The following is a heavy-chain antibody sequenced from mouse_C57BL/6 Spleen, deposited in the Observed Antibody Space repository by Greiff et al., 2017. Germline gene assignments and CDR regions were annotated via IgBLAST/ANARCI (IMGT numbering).Heavy chain of an antibody. CDR3: ARRAGLDYGG. D-gene: IGHD3-1*01. CDR2: IDPSDSYT. CDR1: GYTFTSYC. J-gene: IGHJ1*03. Sequence: QVQLQQPGAELVRPGTSVKLSCTASGYTFTSYCMHWVKQRPGQGLEWIGVIDPSDSYTNYNQKFKGKATMTVDTSSSTAYMQLSSLTSEDAAVYYCARRAGLDYGGWGTGTTVTVSS. V-gene: IGHV1-59*01.